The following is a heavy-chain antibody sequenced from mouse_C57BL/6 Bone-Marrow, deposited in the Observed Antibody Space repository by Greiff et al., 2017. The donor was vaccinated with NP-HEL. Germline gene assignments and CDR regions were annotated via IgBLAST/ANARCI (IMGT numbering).Heavy chain of an antibody. CDR2: IYPGGGYT. CDR3: ASQRAEGYWYFDV. D-gene: IGHD3-1*01. J-gene: IGHJ1*03. CDR1: GYTFTNYW. V-gene: IGHV1-63*01. Sequence: QVQLKESGAELVRPGTSVKMSCKASGYTFTNYWIGWAKQRPGHGLEWIGDIYPGGGYTNYNEKFKGKATLTADKSSSTAYMQFSSLTSEDSAIYYCASQRAEGYWYFDVWGTGTTVTVSS.